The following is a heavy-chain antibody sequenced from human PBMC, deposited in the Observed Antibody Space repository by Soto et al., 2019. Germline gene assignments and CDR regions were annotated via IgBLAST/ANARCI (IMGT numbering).Heavy chain of an antibody. Sequence: ASVKVSCKASGYTFTSYGISWVRQAPGQGLEWMGWISAYNGNTNYAQKLQGRVTMTTDTSTSTAYMELRSLRSDDTAVYYCESNRGDHYGSGGFDAFDIWGQGTMVTVSS. J-gene: IGHJ3*02. V-gene: IGHV1-18*01. CDR1: GYTFTSYG. D-gene: IGHD3-10*01. CDR2: ISAYNGNT. CDR3: ESNRGDHYGSGGFDAFDI.